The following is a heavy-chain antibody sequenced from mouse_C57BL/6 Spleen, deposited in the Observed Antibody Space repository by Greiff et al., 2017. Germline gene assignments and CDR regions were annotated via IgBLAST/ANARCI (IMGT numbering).Heavy chain of an antibody. D-gene: IGHD2-3*01. CDR3: AREGDGYYPYFDV. Sequence: EVQLVESGPGLVKPSQSLSLTCSVTGYSITSGYYWNWIRQFPGNKLEWMGYISYDGSNNYNPSLKNRISITRDTSKNQFFLKLNSVTTEDTATEYCAREGDGYYPYFDVWGTGTTVTVSS. J-gene: IGHJ1*03. CDR1: GYSITSGYY. V-gene: IGHV3-6*01. CDR2: ISYDGSN.